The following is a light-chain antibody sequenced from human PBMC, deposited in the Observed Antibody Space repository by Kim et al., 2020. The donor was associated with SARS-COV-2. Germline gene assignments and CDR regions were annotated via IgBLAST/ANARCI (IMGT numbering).Light chain of an antibody. CDR3: NSRDSSGNHQWV. J-gene: IGLJ3*02. CDR2: GKN. CDR1: SLRSYY. V-gene: IGLV3-19*01. Sequence: SSELTQDPAVSVALGQTVRITCQGDSLRSYYASWYQQKPGQATVLVIYGKNNRPSGIPDRFPGSSSGNTAPLTITGAQAEDEADYYRNSRDSSGNHQWVF.